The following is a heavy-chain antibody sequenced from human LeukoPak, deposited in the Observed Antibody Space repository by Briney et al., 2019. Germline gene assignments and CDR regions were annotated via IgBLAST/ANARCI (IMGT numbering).Heavy chain of an antibody. CDR3: ARDGGLPPRGYFDY. CDR2: IYSGGST. V-gene: IGHV3-66*01. CDR1: EFAVSGYY. Sequence: GGSLRLSCAASEFAVSGYYMTWVRQAPGKGLEWVSVIYSGGSTYYADSVKGRFTISRDNSKNTLYLQMNSLRAEDTAVYYCARDGGLPPRGYFDYWGQGTLVTVSS. D-gene: IGHD1-26*01. J-gene: IGHJ4*02.